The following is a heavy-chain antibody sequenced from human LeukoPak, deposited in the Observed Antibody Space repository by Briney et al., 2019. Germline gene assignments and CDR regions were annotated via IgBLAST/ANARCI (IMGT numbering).Heavy chain of an antibody. CDR3: ARGRRIAAAASYYYYYGMDV. D-gene: IGHD6-13*01. Sequence: KPSETLSLTCNVSGGSISSSSYNWGWIRQPPGKPLEWIGSVYYSGGTYYNPSLKSRVTISVDTSKNQFSLILNSVTAADTAVYYCARGRRIAAAASYYYYYGMDVWGQGTTVTVSS. V-gene: IGHV4-39*01. CDR2: VYYSGGT. J-gene: IGHJ6*02. CDR1: GGSISSSSYN.